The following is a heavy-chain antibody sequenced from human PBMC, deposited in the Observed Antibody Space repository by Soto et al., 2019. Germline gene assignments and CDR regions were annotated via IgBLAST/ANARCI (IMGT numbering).Heavy chain of an antibody. CDR2: ISGSGGST. V-gene: IGHV3-23*01. J-gene: IGHJ4*02. CDR1: GFTFSSYA. Sequence: GGSLRLSCAASGFTFSSYAMSWVRQAPGKGLEWVSAISGSGGSTYYADSVKGRFTISRDNSKNTLYLQMNSLRAEDTAVYYCAKEQRLRSTAKSCFDYWGQGTLVTVSS. D-gene: IGHD3-3*01. CDR3: AKEQRLRSTAKSCFDY.